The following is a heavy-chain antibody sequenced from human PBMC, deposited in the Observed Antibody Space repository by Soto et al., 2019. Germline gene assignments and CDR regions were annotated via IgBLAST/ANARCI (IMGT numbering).Heavy chain of an antibody. CDR3: ARGGERLLFVWYFDL. J-gene: IGHJ2*01. V-gene: IGHV4-59*01. D-gene: IGHD3-3*01. Sequence: PSETLSLTCTVSGGSISSYYWSWIRQPPGKGLEWIGYIYYSGSTNYNPSLKSRVTISVDTSRNQFSLKLSSVTAADTAVYYCARGGERLLFVWYFDLWGRSTLVTVSS. CDR1: GGSISSYY. CDR2: IYYSGST.